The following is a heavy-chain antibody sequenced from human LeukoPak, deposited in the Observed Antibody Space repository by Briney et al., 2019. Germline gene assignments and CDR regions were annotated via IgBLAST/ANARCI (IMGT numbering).Heavy chain of an antibody. CDR1: GGSISSSSYN. V-gene: IGHV4-39*01. J-gene: IGHJ1*01. CDR2: IYYSGST. Sequence: PSETLSLTCTVSGGSISSSSYNWGWIRQPPGKGLEWIGSIYYSGSTYYNPSLKSRVTISVDTSKNQFSLKLSSVTAADTAVYYCARGDLLTVFGVVAEYFQHWGQGTLVTVSS. CDR3: ARGDLLTVFGVVAEYFQH. D-gene: IGHD3-3*01.